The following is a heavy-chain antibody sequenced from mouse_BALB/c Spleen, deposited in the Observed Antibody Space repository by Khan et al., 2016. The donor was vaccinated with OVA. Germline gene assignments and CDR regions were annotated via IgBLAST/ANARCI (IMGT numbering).Heavy chain of an antibody. D-gene: IGHD2-13*01. CDR2: IRSTGST. CDR3: ARSLYYGDSYAMDV. Sequence: PREESGPGLVKPSQSLSLTCTVTGYSITSDYAWNWIRQFPGNKLEWMGYIRSTGSTSYNPSLKSRISNTRDTSKNQFYLHLNSVTTEDTATYYCARSLYYGDSYAMDVWGQGTSVTVSS. J-gene: IGHJ4*01. V-gene: IGHV3-2*02. CDR1: GYSITSDYA.